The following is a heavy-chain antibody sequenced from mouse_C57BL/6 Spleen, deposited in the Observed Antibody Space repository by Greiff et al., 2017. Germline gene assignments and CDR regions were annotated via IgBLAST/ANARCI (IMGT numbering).Heavy chain of an antibody. J-gene: IGHJ2*01. Sequence: DVKLQEPGAELVKPGASVKLSCTASGFNIKDYYMHWVKQRPEQGLEWIGRIDPEDGGTKYAPKFPGTATITADTSSHPAYLQRSSLAAEDTAVYYRARWRGYDYDRFDYWGQGTTLTVSS. CDR1: GFNIKDYY. V-gene: IGHV14-2*01. CDR3: ARWRGYDYDRFDY. CDR2: IDPEDGGT. D-gene: IGHD2-4*01.